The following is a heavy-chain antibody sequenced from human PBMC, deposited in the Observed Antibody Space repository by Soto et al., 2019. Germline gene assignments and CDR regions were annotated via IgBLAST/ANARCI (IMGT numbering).Heavy chain of an antibody. CDR3: ARVTMVIRDSDHFGVDV. Sequence: KASETLSLTCLVSGFPISSTYSWGWIRQPPGKGLEWIGSISHSGTTSYSPSPTSRVSISVDTSKNQVSLKLTSVTAADTAVYFCARVTMVIRDSDHFGVDVWGHGTTVTVSS. CDR2: ISHSGTT. CDR1: GFPISSTYS. D-gene: IGHD4-17*01. J-gene: IGHJ6*02. V-gene: IGHV4-38-2*02.